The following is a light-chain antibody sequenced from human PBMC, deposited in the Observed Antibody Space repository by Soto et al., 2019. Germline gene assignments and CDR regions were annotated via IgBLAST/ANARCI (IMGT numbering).Light chain of an antibody. CDR2: LGS. Sequence: EIVMTQSPLSLPVTPGESATISCRSTQRLLYSNGYYYLDWYLQKPGQSPQLLIYLGSNRASGVPDRFRGSGSGTDFTLEISRVEAEDVGVYYCMQALQTPPTFGQGTKVEIK. V-gene: IGKV2-28*01. CDR3: MQALQTPPT. J-gene: IGKJ1*01. CDR1: QRLLYSNGYYY.